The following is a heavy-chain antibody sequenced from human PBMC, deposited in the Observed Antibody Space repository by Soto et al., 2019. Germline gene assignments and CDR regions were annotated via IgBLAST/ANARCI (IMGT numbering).Heavy chain of an antibody. CDR3: ASSPATVGSSYAFDI. V-gene: IGHV1-8*01. D-gene: IGHD6-6*01. CDR2: MNPNSGNT. Sequence: QVQLVQSGAEVKKPGASVKVSSKASGYTFTSYDINWVRQATGQALECMGWMNPNSGNTGYAQKFQGRVTMTRNTSISTAYMELSSLRSEDTAVYYCASSPATVGSSYAFDIWGQGTMVTVSS. J-gene: IGHJ3*02. CDR1: GYTFTSYD.